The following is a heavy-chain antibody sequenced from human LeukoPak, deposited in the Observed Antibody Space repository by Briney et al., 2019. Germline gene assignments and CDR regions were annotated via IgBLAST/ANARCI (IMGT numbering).Heavy chain of an antibody. CDR2: IYHYGST. CDR1: GGSISRGGYS. V-gene: IGHV4-30-2*01. CDR3: ARTTCDSTSCYTPTYNWFDP. J-gene: IGHJ5*02. Sequence: SETLSLTCGVSGGSISRGGYSWSWIRQPPGKGLEWIGYIYHYGSTYYNPSLKSRVTISVDRSKNQFSLKLSSVTAADTAVYYCARTTCDSTSCYTPTYNWFDPWGQGTQVTVSS. D-gene: IGHD2-2*02.